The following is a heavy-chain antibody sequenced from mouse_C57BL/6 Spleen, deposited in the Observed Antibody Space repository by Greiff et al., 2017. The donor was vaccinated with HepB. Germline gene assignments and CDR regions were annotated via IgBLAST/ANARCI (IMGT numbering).Heavy chain of an antibody. Sequence: EVQLQESGPELVKPGASVKMSCKASGYTFTDYNMHWVKQSHGKSLEWIGYINPNNGGTSYNQKFKGKATLTVNKSSSTAYMELRSLTSEDSAVYYCARAYDYDKGGFDYWGQGTTLTVSS. CDR3: ARAYDYDKGGFDY. J-gene: IGHJ2*01. V-gene: IGHV1-22*01. CDR2: INPNNGGT. CDR1: GYTFTDYN. D-gene: IGHD2-4*01.